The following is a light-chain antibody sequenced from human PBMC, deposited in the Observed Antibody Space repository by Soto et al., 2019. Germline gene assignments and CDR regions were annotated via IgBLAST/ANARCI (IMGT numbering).Light chain of an antibody. CDR3: SSYTSSPNYV. CDR2: EVS. CDR1: IIGIAPYNY. V-gene: IGLV2-14*01. J-gene: IGLJ1*01. Sequence: QSALTQPSSLSGSPGQSLTISCTGTIIGIAPYNYVSWYQQHPGKAPKLIIYEVSYRPSGISNRFSGSKSGNTASLTISGLQAEDEADYYCSSYTSSPNYVFGTGTKVTVL.